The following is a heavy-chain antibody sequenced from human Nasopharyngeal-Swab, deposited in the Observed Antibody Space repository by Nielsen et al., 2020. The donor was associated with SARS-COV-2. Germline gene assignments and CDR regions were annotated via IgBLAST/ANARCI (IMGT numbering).Heavy chain of an antibody. CDR1: GGSISSYY. D-gene: IGHD3-3*01. V-gene: IGHV4-59*12. CDR3: ARGRKGNYDFWSGSLLGY. J-gene: IGHJ4*02. Sequence: SETLSLTCTVSGGSISSYYWSWIRQPPGKGLEWIGYIYYSGSTNYNPSLKSRVTISVDTSKNQFSLKLSSVTAADTAVYYCARGRKGNYDFWSGSLLGYWGQGTLVTVSS. CDR2: IYYSGST.